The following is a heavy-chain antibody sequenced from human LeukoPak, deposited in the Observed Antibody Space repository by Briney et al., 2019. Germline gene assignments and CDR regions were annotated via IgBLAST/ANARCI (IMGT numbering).Heavy chain of an antibody. CDR1: GFTFSRYG. J-gene: IGHJ4*02. V-gene: IGHV3-64*04. CDR3: AKDYYDSSGLDY. Sequence: QTGGSLRLSCSASGFTFSRYGMNWARQAPGKGLEYVSAISKNGDRTYYADSVKGRFTISRDNSKNTLYLQMNSLRAEDTAVSYCAKDYYDSSGLDYWGQGTLVTVSS. CDR2: ISKNGDRT. D-gene: IGHD3-22*01.